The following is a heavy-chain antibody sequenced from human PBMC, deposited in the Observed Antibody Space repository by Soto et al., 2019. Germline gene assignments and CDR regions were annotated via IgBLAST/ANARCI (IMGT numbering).Heavy chain of an antibody. D-gene: IGHD3-10*01. V-gene: IGHV4-59*08. CDR1: CGSIANHY. Sequence: SETLSLTCSVLCGSIANHYCSWFLQPPGKGLEWIGYINHSGLTSYNPSLKSRVTMSVDTSKNHFSLKVNSVTAADTALYYCARQGFGQLHGLVDVWGPGTTVTVSS. J-gene: IGHJ6*02. CDR3: ARQGFGQLHGLVDV. CDR2: INHSGLT.